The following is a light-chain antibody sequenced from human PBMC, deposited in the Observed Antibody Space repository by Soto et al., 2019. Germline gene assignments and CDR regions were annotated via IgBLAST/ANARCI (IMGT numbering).Light chain of an antibody. V-gene: IGKV3D-15*01. CDR2: GAS. CDR3: QQYNNWPSWT. CDR1: QSVSSN. Sequence: EIVMTQSPATLSVSPGERATLSCRASQSVSSNLAWYQQQPGQAPRLLIYGASTRATGIPARFSGSGSGTEFALTISSMQSEDYAVSYCQQYNNWPSWTFGQGTKVEIK. J-gene: IGKJ1*01.